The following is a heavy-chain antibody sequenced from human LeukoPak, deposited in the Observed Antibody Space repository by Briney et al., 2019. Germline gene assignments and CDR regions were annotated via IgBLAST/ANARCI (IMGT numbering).Heavy chain of an antibody. D-gene: IGHD6-6*01. CDR1: GYTFTRYG. J-gene: IGHJ5*02. CDR2: ISAYNGDT. CDR3: ARAPHLSIAARRDNWFDP. V-gene: IGHV1-18*01. Sequence: GASVKVSCKASGYTFTRYGISWVRQAPGQGLEWMGWISAYNGDTNYAQKFQGRVTMTTVTSTSTAYMELRSLRSDDTAVYYCARAPHLSIAARRDNWFDPWGQGTLVTVSS.